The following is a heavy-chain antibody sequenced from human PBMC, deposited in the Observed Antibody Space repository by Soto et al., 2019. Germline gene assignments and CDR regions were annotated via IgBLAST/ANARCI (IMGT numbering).Heavy chain of an antibody. V-gene: IGHV3-33*01. D-gene: IGHD3-22*01. Sequence: PGGSLRLSCAASGFTFSSYGMHWVRQAPGKGLEWVAVIWYDGSNKYYADSVKGRFTISRDNSKNTLYLQMNSLRAEDTAVYYCERDFFYYASSGSLGSWGQGTLVTVSS. J-gene: IGHJ5*02. CDR3: ERDFFYYASSGSLGS. CDR2: IWYDGSNK. CDR1: GFTFSSYG.